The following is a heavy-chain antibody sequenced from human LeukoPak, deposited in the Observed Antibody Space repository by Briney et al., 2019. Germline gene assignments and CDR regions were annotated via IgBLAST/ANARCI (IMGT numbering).Heavy chain of an antibody. CDR1: GFTFSRYA. J-gene: IGHJ4*02. V-gene: IGHV3-30*04. CDR3: ARDPAESGYRYGFFDY. CDR2: ISYDGSHK. Sequence: GRSLRLSCAASGFTFSRYAIHWVRQPPGKGLEWVALISYDGSHKYYADSVKGRFTISRDNSKNTLSLQMNSLRGDDTAVYYCARDPAESGYRYGFFDYWGQGTLVTVSS. D-gene: IGHD5-18*01.